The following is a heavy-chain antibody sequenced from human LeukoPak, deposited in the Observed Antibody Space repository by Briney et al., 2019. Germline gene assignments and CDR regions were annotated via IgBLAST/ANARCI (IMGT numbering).Heavy chain of an antibody. CDR3: ARHPRWLQNPDNWFDP. CDR2: ISAYNGNT. Sequence: ASVKVSCKASGYTFTSYGISWVRQAPGQGLEWMGWISAYNGNTNYAQKLQGRVTMTTDTSTSTAYMELRSLRSDDTAVYYCARHPRWLQNPDNWFDPWGQGTLVTVSS. CDR1: GYTFTSYG. V-gene: IGHV1-18*01. J-gene: IGHJ5*02. D-gene: IGHD5-24*01.